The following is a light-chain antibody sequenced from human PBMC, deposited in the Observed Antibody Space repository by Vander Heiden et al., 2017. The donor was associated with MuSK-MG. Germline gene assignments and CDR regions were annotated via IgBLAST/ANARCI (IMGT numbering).Light chain of an antibody. CDR1: QGIAKW. CDR2: AAS. Sequence: DIQMTQSPSSVSASVGDRVTITCRAGQGIAKWLAWYQQKPGEAPNLLIFAASTLQSGVPPRFSGSGCGTEFTLTISNLQPEDFATYYCQQDNSFPPWTFGQGTKVEV. CDR3: QQDNSFPPWT. J-gene: IGKJ1*01. V-gene: IGKV1-12*01.